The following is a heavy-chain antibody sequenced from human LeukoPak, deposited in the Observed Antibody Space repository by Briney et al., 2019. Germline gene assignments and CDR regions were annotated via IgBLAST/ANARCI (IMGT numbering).Heavy chain of an antibody. CDR3: ARGGYYYYYYMDV. J-gene: IGHJ6*03. V-gene: IGHV3-33*01. CDR2: IWYDGSNK. CDR1: GFTLSSYG. Sequence: PGGSLRLSCAASGFTLSSYGMHWVRQAPGKGLEWVAVIWYDGSNKYYADSVKGRFTISRDNSKNTLYLQMDSLRAEDTAVYYCARGGYYYYYYMDVWGKGTTVTVSS.